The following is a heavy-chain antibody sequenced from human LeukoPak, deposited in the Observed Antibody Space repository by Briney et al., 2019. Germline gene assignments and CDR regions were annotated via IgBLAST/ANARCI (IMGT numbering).Heavy chain of an antibody. D-gene: IGHD2-15*01. J-gene: IGHJ4*02. CDR2: INPNSGGT. CDR3: PRDFPRDCSGGSCYSFGY. Sequence: ASVKVSCKASGYTFTGYYMHWVRQAPGQGLEWMGWINPNSGGTNYAQKFQGRVTMTRDTSISTAYMELSRLRSYDTAVYYCPRDFPRDCSGGSCYSFGYWGQGTLVTVSS. V-gene: IGHV1-2*02. CDR1: GYTFTGYY.